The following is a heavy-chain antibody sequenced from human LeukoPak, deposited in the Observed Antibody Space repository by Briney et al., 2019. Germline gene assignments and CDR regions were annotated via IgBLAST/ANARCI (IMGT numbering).Heavy chain of an antibody. CDR1: GFTFDDYG. CDR3: AGGYYYDSSGYSGYYYMDV. V-gene: IGHV3-20*04. Sequence: GGSLRLSCAASGFTFDDYGMSWVRQAPGKGLEWVSGINWNGGSTGYADSVKGRFTISRDNAKNSLYLQMNSLRAEDTALYYCAGGYYYDSSGYSGYYYMDVWAKGPRSPSP. CDR2: INWNGGST. D-gene: IGHD3-22*01. J-gene: IGHJ6*03.